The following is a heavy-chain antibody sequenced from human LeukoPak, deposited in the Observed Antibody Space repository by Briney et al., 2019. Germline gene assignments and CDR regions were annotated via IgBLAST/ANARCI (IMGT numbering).Heavy chain of an antibody. J-gene: IGHJ5*02. D-gene: IGHD6-13*01. Sequence: PGGSLRVFCAAFGFSFGCYSMNWGVPDTVLCLLLVSSLSTSSSYIYYADSVKGRFTISRDNAKNSLYLQMNSLRAEDTAVYYCARDRSNIAAADGWFDPWGQGTLVTVSS. CDR1: GFSFGCYS. V-gene: IGHV3-21*01. CDR3: ARDRSNIAAADGWFDP. CDR2: LSTSSSYI.